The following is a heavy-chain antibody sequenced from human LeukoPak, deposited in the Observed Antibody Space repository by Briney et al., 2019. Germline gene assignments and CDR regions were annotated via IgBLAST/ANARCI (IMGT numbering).Heavy chain of an antibody. J-gene: IGHJ6*03. CDR1: GFTFDDYA. Sequence: GGSLRLSCAASGFTFDDYAMHWVRQAPGKGLEWVANIKKDGSEKYYVDSVKGRFTISRDNAKNSLYLQMNSLRAEDTAVYYCAREDSSGYGYYYYYYMDVWGKGTTVTVSS. CDR3: AREDSSGYGYYYYYYMDV. D-gene: IGHD3-22*01. V-gene: IGHV3-7*01. CDR2: IKKDGSEK.